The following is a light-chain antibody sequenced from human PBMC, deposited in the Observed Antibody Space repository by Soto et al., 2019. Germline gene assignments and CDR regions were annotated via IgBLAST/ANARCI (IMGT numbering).Light chain of an antibody. Sequence: DIQMTQSPSTLSASIGDRVTITCRASQGVSRWLAWYQQKPGRAPKVLISDASTLESGVPSRFSGSGSGTEFTLTISNLQPDDLAIYYCQQYNSYSRTFGQGTKVDIK. CDR1: QGVSRW. J-gene: IGKJ1*01. CDR2: DAS. CDR3: QQYNSYSRT. V-gene: IGKV1-5*01.